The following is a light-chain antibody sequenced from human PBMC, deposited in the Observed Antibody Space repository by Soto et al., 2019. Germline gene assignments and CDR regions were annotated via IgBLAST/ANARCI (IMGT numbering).Light chain of an antibody. J-gene: IGKJ4*01. CDR2: DAS. CDR1: QSVSSY. Sequence: DIVLPQSTATLSLSPGERATLSCRASQSVSSYLAWYQQKPGQAPRLLIYDASNRATGIPARFSGSGSGTDFTLTISSLEPEDFAVYYCQQRSNLLTFGGGSKVDIK. V-gene: IGKV3-11*01. CDR3: QQRSNLLT.